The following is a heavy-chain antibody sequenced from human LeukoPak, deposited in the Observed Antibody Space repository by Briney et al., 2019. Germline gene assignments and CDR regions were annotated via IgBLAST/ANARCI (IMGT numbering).Heavy chain of an antibody. D-gene: IGHD3-10*01. CDR1: GFTFSSYS. V-gene: IGHV3-21*01. J-gene: IGHJ4*02. CDR2: ISSSSSYI. CDR3: ARWFGEFLYYFDY. Sequence: GGSLRLSCAASGFTFSSYSMNWVRQAPGKGLEWVSSISSSSSYIYYADSVKGRFTISRDNAKNSLCLQMNSLRAEDTAVYYCARWFGEFLYYFDYWGQGTLVTVSS.